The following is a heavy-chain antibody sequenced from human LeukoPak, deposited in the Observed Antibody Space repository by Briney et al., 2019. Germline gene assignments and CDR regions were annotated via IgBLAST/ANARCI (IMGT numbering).Heavy chain of an antibody. CDR2: ISSSGSTI. CDR1: GFTFSSYE. J-gene: IGHJ6*04. D-gene: IGHD2-15*01. Sequence: GGSLRLSCAASGFTFSSYEMNWVRQAPGKGLEWVSYISSSGSTIYYADSVKGRFTISRDNAKNSLYLQMNSLRAEDTAVYYCAKLGIVVVVASRMDVWGKGTTVTVSS. V-gene: IGHV3-48*03. CDR3: AKLGIVVVVASRMDV.